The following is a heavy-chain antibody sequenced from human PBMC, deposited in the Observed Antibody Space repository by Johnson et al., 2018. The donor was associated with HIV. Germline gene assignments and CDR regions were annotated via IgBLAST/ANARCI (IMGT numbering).Heavy chain of an antibody. CDR3: TSDRRGSSGAFDI. J-gene: IGHJ3*02. Sequence: QVQLVESGGGLVKPGGSLRLSCAASEFTYSDFYINWIRQRPGKGLEWVSSISSTGISLFYADSVKGRFTISTDNAKNSLYLQMNSLRAEDTALYYCTSDRRGSSGAFDIWGQGTMVTVSS. CDR1: EFTYSDFY. V-gene: IGHV3-11*01. CDR2: ISSTGISL. D-gene: IGHD1-26*01.